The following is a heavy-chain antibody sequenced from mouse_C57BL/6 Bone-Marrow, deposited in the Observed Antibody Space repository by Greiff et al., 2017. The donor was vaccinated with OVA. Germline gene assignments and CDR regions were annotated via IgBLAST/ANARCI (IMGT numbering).Heavy chain of an antibody. D-gene: IGHD4-1*01. CDR2: IYIGNGYT. J-gene: IGHJ4*01. CDR3: ARDETGRGDY. Sequence: VQLQQSGAELVRPGSSVKMSCKTSGYTFTSYGINWVKQRPGQGLEWIGYIYIGNGYTEYHEKFKGKATLTSDTSSSTAYMQLSRLTSEDSAIYFCARDETGRGDYWGQGTSVTVSS. CDR1: GYTFTSYG. V-gene: IGHV1-58*01.